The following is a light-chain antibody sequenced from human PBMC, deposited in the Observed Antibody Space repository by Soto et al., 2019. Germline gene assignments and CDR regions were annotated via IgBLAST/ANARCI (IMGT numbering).Light chain of an antibody. J-gene: IGLJ3*02. V-gene: IGLV2-14*01. Sequence: QSALTQPASVSGSPGQSMTISCTGTSNDIGANDSVSWYQNHPGQAPKIVIYEAANRPSGVSHRFSGSKSGNTASLTISGLQAEDEADYSCTSYPSTSTLVFGGGTKVTVL. CDR3: TSYPSTSTLV. CDR1: SNDIGANDS. CDR2: EAA.